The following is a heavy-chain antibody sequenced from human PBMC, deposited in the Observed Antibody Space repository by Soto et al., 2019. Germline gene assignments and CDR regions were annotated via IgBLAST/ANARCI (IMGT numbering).Heavy chain of an antibody. Sequence: GGSLRLSCAASGFTFSDYYMSWIRQAPGKGLEWVSYISSSSSYTNYADSVKGRFTISRDNAKNSLYLQMNSLRAEDTAVYYCARVAVPRGGSYHEYWGQGTLVTVSS. CDR2: ISSSSSYT. J-gene: IGHJ4*02. CDR1: GFTFSDYY. V-gene: IGHV3-11*05. CDR3: ARVAVPRGGSYHEY. D-gene: IGHD1-26*01.